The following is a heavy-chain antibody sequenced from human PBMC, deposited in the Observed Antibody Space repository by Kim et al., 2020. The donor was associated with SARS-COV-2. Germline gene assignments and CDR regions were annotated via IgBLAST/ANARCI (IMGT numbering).Heavy chain of an antibody. CDR1: GFTFSSYW. CDR2: IKQDGSEK. V-gene: IGHV3-7*01. Sequence: GGSLRLSCAASGFTFSSYWMSWVRQAPGKGLEWVANIKQDGSEKYYVDSVKGRFTISRDNAKNSLYLQMNSLRAEDTAVYYCARELGGVAGTTSAFDIWGQGTMVTVAS. CDR3: ARELGGVAGTTSAFDI. D-gene: IGHD6-19*01. J-gene: IGHJ3*02.